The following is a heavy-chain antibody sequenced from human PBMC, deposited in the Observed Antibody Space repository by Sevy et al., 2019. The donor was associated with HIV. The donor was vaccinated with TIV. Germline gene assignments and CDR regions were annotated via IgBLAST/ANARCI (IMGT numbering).Heavy chain of an antibody. CDR1: GFAFYDYS. Sequence: GGSLRLSCAASGFAFYDYSMSWIRQAPGKGLEWVETLSFGCGKINYADSVKGRFTISRDNSKNSFYLQMDNLRVEDTALYYCAGEECTRPHDYWGQGTRVTVSS. CDR2: LSFGCGKI. V-gene: IGHV3-23*01. CDR3: AGEECTRPHDY. J-gene: IGHJ4*02. D-gene: IGHD2-8*01.